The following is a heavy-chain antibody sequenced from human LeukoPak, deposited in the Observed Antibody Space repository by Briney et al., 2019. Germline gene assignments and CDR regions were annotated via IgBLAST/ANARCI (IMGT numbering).Heavy chain of an antibody. CDR1: GYSFTSYW. V-gene: IGHV5-51*01. D-gene: IGHD3-9*01. CDR3: ARQIFSDAFDI. CDR2: IYSGDSDT. J-gene: IGHJ3*02. Sequence: GESLKISCKGSGYSFTSYWIGWVRQMPGKGLEWMWIIYSGDSDTRYSPSFQGQVTISADKSISTAYLQWSSLKASDTAMYYCARQIFSDAFDIWGQGTRVTVSS.